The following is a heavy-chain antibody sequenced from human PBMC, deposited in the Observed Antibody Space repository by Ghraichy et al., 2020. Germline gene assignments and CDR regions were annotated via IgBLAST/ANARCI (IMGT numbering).Heavy chain of an antibody. CDR3: ARGWGGTMVRGVPRVTQYNWFDS. D-gene: IGHD3-10*01. V-gene: IGHV1-8*01. CDR1: GYTFTSYD. J-gene: IGHJ5*01. CDR2: MNPNSGNT. Sequence: ASVKVSCKASGYTFTSYDINWVRQATGQGLEWMGWMNPNSGNTGYAQKFQGRVTMTRNTSISTAYMELSSLRSEDTAVYYCARGWGGTMVRGVPRVTQYNWFDSWGQGTLVTVSS.